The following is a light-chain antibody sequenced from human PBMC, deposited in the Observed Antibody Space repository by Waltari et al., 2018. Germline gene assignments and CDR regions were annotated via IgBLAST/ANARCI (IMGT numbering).Light chain of an antibody. V-gene: IGLV3-19*01. J-gene: IGLJ1*01. Sequence: SSELTQDPAVSVALGQTVRITCQGDSLRSSYATWYQQKAGQAPILVIYGQNNRPSVIPDRFSGSYSGRTASLTITGAQAEDEADYYCSSRDSGAHRHVFGTGTKVTVL. CDR1: SLRSSY. CDR3: SSRDSGAHRHV. CDR2: GQN.